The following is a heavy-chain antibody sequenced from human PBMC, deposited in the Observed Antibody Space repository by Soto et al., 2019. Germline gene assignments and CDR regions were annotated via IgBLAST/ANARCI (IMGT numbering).Heavy chain of an antibody. CDR1: GFTFSNYA. CDR3: AKDAQRYSSAWFMYNWFDP. J-gene: IGHJ5*02. CDR2: ITASGGTT. Sequence: GGSLRLSCAGSGFTFSNYAMNWVRQAPGKGLAWVSTITASGGTTYYADSVKGRFTISRDNSKNTLFLQMNSLRVEDTAVYYCAKDAQRYSSAWFMYNWFDPWGQGALVTVSS. D-gene: IGHD6-13*01. V-gene: IGHV3-23*01.